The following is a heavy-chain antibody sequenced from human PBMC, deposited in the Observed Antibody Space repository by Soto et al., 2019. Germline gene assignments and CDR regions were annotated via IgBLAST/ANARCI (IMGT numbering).Heavy chain of an antibody. CDR1: GYTFTDYG. V-gene: IGHV1-18*01. Sequence: ASVKVSCKASGYTFTDYGIAWVRQAPGQGLEWMGWISAYNGNTKYVQKFQGRVTMTIDTFTSTAYMDLTSLRSDDTAMYYCGRSRRGGLPDDAFDVWGQGTMVTVSS. D-gene: IGHD2-2*01. CDR3: GRSRRGGLPDDAFDV. J-gene: IGHJ3*01. CDR2: ISAYNGNT.